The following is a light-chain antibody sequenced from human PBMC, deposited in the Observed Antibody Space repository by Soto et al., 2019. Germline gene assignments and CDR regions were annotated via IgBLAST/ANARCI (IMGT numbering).Light chain of an antibody. CDR3: QTWGTGIRV. V-gene: IGLV4-69*01. CDR1: SGHSSYA. J-gene: IGLJ1*01. CDR2: LNSDGNH. Sequence: QLVLTQSPSASASLGASVKLTCTLSSGHSSYAIAWHQQQPEKGPRYLMKLNSDGNHSKGDGIPDRLSGSSSGAERYLTISSLQSEDEADYYCQTWGTGIRVFGTGTKVTVL.